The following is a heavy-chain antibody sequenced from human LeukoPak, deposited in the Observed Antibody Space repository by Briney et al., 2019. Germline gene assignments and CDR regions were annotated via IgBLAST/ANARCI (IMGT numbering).Heavy chain of an antibody. Sequence: ASLKVSCKASGYTFTSYGISWVRQAPGQGLEYMGWISAYDGNTNYAQKVQGRVTMTTDTSTSTAYMELRSLRSDDTAVYYCARGVGVTRNWFDPWGQGTLVTVSS. V-gene: IGHV1-18*01. CDR2: ISAYDGNT. D-gene: IGHD3-10*01. CDR3: ARGVGVTRNWFDP. J-gene: IGHJ5*02. CDR1: GYTFTSYG.